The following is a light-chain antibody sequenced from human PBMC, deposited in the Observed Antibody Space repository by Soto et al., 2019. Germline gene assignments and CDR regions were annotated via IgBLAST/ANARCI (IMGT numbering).Light chain of an antibody. V-gene: IGKV3-15*01. CDR2: GAS. CDR3: QQFNTGPLT. CDR1: QSISTN. J-gene: IGKJ4*01. Sequence: EVLMTQSPATLSVSPGERVTLSCRASQSISTNLAWYQQRRGQAPRLLIYGASNRATGVPARFSGSGSGAEFTLTISSLQSEDFAVYYCQQFNTGPLTFGGGTKV.